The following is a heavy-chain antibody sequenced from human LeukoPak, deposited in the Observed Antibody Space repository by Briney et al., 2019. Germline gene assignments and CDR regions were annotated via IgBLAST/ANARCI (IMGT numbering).Heavy chain of an antibody. CDR3: ARDGVGATLGSDAFDI. J-gene: IGHJ3*02. Sequence: TGRSLRLSCAASGFTFDDYAMHWVRQAPGKGLEWVSGMSWNSGSIGYADSVKGRFTISRDNAKNSLYLQMNSLRAEDTAVYYCARDGVGATLGSDAFDIWGQGTMVTVSS. D-gene: IGHD1-26*01. CDR1: GFTFDDYA. CDR2: MSWNSGSI. V-gene: IGHV3-9*01.